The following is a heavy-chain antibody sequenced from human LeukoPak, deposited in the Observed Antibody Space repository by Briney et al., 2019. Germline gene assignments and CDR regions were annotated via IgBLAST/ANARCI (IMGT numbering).Heavy chain of an antibody. V-gene: IGHV3-74*01. Sequence: GSLRLSCVASGFPFSSYWMTWVRQPPGKGLVWVSRIYVDGRTTNYADSVKGRFTISRDNAKNTVYLEMNSLSVEDTATYYCIRDFRSADLWGQGTLVTVTS. J-gene: IGHJ5*02. CDR2: IYVDGRTT. CDR1: GFPFSSYW. CDR3: IRDFRSADL.